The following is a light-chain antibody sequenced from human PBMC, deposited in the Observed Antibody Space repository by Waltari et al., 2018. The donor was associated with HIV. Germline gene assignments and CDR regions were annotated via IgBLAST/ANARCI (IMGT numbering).Light chain of an antibody. J-gene: IGLJ2*01. CDR3: QSFDSSLTTSGVI. CDR2: ANI. Sequence: QSVLTQPPSVSGAPGQRVTISCTGSSSNIGAGYDVHWYQQLPGTAPKLLIYANITRPSGVPDRFSGSKSGSSASLAITGFQAEDEAHYYCQSFDSSLTTSGVIFGGGTKLTVL. V-gene: IGLV1-40*01. CDR1: SSNIGAGYD.